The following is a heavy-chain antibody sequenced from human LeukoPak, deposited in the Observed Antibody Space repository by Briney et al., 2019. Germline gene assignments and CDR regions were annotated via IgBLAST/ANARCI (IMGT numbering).Heavy chain of an antibody. Sequence: SETLSLTCTVSGGSISSHYWSWIRQPPGKGLEWIGYIYYSGVTNYNPSLKSRITISVDTSKNKFSLRLNSVTAADTAVYYCARHEGYSNGFGYWGQGTLVTVSS. CDR2: IYYSGVT. CDR1: GGSISSHY. J-gene: IGHJ4*02. D-gene: IGHD5-18*01. V-gene: IGHV4-59*08. CDR3: ARHEGYSNGFGY.